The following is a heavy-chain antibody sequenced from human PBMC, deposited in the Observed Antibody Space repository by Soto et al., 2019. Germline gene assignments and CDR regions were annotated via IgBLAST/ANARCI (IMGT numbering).Heavy chain of an antibody. D-gene: IGHD6-13*01. CDR3: ARHQGSAAGNYGMDV. CDR1: GFTFSSYS. J-gene: IGHJ6*02. CDR2: ISSSSSYI. Sequence: EVQLVESGGGLVKPGGSLRLSCAASGFTFSSYSMNWVRQAPGKGLEWVASISSSSSYIYYADSVKGRFTISRDKAKNSLFLQMSSLRAEDTALYYCARHQGSAAGNYGMDVWGRGTTVTVSS. V-gene: IGHV3-21*02.